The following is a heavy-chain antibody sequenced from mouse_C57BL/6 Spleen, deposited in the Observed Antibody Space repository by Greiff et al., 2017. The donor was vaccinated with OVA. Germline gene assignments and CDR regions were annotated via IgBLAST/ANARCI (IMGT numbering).Heavy chain of an antibody. CDR1: GYTFTSYT. V-gene: IGHV1-4*01. Sequence: VQLQQSGAELARPGASVKMSCKASGYTFTSYTMHWVKQRPGQGLEWIGYINPSSGYTKYNQKFKDKATLTADKSSSTAYMQLSSLTSEDSAVYYCASASLITTVVATSDYYAMDYWGQGTSVTVSS. CDR2: INPSSGYT. CDR3: ASASLITTVVATSDYYAMDY. J-gene: IGHJ4*01. D-gene: IGHD1-1*01.